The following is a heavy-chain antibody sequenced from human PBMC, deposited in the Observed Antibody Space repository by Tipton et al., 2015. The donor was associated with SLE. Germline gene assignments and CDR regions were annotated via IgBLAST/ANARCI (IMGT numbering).Heavy chain of an antibody. CDR1: GGPISSSSYY. D-gene: IGHD3-22*01. V-gene: IGHV4-39*07. CDR3: ATYYYDSSGGY. J-gene: IGHJ4*02. Sequence: TLSLTCTVSGGPISSSSYYWGWIRQPPGKGLEWIGTIYYSGSTYYNPSLKSRVTISLDTSKNQFSLKLSSVTAADTAVYYCATYYYDSSGGYWGPGTLVTVSS. CDR2: IYYSGST.